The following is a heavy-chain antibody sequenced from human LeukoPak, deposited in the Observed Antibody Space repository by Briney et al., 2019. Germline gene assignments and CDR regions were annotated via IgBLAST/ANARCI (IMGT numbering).Heavy chain of an antibody. CDR2: INPNSGGT. J-gene: IGHJ4*02. V-gene: IGHV1-2*02. Sequence: ASVKVSCEASGYTFTGHYMHWVRQAPGQGLEWMGWINPNSGGTNYAQKFQGRVTMTRDTSISTAYMELSRLRSDDTAVYYCARVTCIAVGGEVHPHIAGYWGQGTLVTVSS. CDR3: ARVTCIAVGGEVHPHIAGY. CDR1: GYTFTGHY. D-gene: IGHD6-19*01.